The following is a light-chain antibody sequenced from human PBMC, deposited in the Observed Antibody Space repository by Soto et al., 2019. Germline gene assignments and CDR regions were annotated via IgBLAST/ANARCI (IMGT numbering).Light chain of an antibody. CDR1: SNDVGGYKY. V-gene: IGLV2-14*01. CDR2: DVT. J-gene: IGLJ2*01. Sequence: QSALTKPASVSGSPGQSITISCTGTSNDVGGYKYVSWYQQHPGRAPKLMIYDVTNRPSGVSNRFSGSKSGNTASLTISGLQAEDEADYYCSSYTRSSTLVFGGGTKLTVL. CDR3: SSYTRSSTLV.